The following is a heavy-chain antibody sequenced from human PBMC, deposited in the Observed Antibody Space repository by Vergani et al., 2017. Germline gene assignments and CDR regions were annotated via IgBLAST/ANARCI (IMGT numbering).Heavy chain of an antibody. CDR1: GYTFTSYG. D-gene: IGHD5-18*01. CDR2: ISAYNGNT. V-gene: IGHV1-18*04. J-gene: IGHJ4*02. CDR3: ARVAAMGYYFDY. Sequence: QVQLVQSGGEVKKPGASVKVSCKASGYTFTSYGINLVRQAPGQGLEWMGWISAYNGNTNYAQKCQGRVTMTTDTSTSTAYMELRSLRSDDTAIYYCARVAAMGYYFDYWGQGTLVTVSS.